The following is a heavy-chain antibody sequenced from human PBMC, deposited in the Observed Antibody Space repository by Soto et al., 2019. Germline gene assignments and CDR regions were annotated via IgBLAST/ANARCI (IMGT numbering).Heavy chain of an antibody. CDR2: IYHSGST. Sequence: SETLSLTCAVSGGSISSSNWWSWVRQPPGKGLEWIGEIYHSGSTNYNPSLKSRVTISVDKSKNQFSLKLSSVTAADTAVYYCASGVYYYDSSGYNNWFDPWGQGTLVTVSS. J-gene: IGHJ5*02. CDR3: ASGVYYYDSSGYNNWFDP. V-gene: IGHV4-4*02. D-gene: IGHD3-22*01. CDR1: GGSISSSNW.